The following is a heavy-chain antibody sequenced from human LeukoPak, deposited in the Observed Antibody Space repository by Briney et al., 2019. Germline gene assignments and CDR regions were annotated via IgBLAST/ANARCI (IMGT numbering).Heavy chain of an antibody. D-gene: IGHD3-10*01. J-gene: IGHJ5*02. CDR2: IYHSGST. CDR1: GGSISSGGYS. Sequence: PSETLSLTCAVSGGSISSGGYSWSWLRQPPGKGLEWIGYIYHSGSTYYNPSLKSRVTISVDRSKNQFSLKLSSVTAADTAVYYCARSLMVRGVIGWFDPWGQGTLVTVSS. CDR3: ARSLMVRGVIGWFDP. V-gene: IGHV4-30-2*01.